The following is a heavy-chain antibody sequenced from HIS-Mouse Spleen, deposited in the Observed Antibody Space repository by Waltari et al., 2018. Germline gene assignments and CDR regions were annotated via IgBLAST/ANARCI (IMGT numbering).Heavy chain of an antibody. CDR1: GGSISSSSYL. J-gene: IGHJ2*01. D-gene: IGHD4-4*01. CDR3: ARSNDYSNYDPLGPLLLEGGRVYFDL. Sequence: QLQLQESGPGLVKPSETLSLTCTVSGGSISSSSYLWGWIRQPPGTGMEGVGSIYYSGSTYYNPSLKSRVTISVDTSKNQFSLKLSSVTAADTAVYYCARSNDYSNYDPLGPLLLEGGRVYFDLWGRGTLVTVSS. V-gene: IGHV4-39*07. CDR2: IYYSGST.